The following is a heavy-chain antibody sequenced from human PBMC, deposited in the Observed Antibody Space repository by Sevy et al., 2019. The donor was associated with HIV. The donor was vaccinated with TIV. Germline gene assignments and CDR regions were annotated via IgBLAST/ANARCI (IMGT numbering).Heavy chain of an antibody. CDR3: AKDFTGYNGMDV. CDR2: ISYDGRNK. J-gene: IGHJ6*02. D-gene: IGHD3-9*01. V-gene: IGHV3-30*18. CDR1: GIIFTTSG. Sequence: GGSLRLSCAVSGIIFTTSGMHWVRQAPGKGLEWVAVISYDGRNKFYGDSVKGRFTISRDNSKNILYLQMNSLRVEDMAVYYCAKDFTGYNGMDVWGQGTMVTVSS.